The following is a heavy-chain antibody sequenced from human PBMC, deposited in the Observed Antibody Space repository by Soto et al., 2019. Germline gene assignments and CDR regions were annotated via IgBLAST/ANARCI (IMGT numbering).Heavy chain of an antibody. Sequence: GASVKVSCKXSGYTFTSYAMHWVRQAPGQRLEWMGWINAGNGNTKYSQKFQGRVTITRDTSASTAYMELSSLRSEDTAVYYCARGSHDYGYYYYGMDVWAQGTTVTVSS. CDR3: ARGSHDYGYYYYGMDV. D-gene: IGHD4-17*01. J-gene: IGHJ6*02. CDR2: INAGNGNT. CDR1: GYTFTSYA. V-gene: IGHV1-3*01.